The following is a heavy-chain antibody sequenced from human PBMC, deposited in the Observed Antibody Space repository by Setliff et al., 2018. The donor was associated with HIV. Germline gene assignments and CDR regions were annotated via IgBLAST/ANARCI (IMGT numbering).Heavy chain of an antibody. J-gene: IGHJ4*02. V-gene: IGHV3-21*01. CDR2: ISVSGFNL. Sequence: GSLRLSCAASGFTFSTYNMNWVRLAPGRGLEWISSISVSGFNLYYADSVKGRFTISRDNAKNSLYLQMNSLRAEDTAVYYCARGGSYYYDTSGFLDYWGPGTLVTVSS. CDR3: ARGGSYYYDTSGFLDY. D-gene: IGHD3-22*01. CDR1: GFTFSTYN.